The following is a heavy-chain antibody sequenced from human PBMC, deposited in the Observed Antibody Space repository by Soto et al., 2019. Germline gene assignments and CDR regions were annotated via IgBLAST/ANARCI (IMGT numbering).Heavy chain of an antibody. CDR3: ALLGHRYYFYGMDV. D-gene: IGHD3-3*02. J-gene: IGHJ6*02. CDR2: IRSSSSTI. CDR1: GFTFSSYS. Sequence: EVQLVESGGGLVQPGGSLRLSCAASGFTFSSYSMNWVRQAPGKGLEWVAYIRSSSSTIYYADSVKGRFTISRYNAKNSLYLQMNSQRDEDTAVYYCALLGHRYYFYGMDVWGRGTKVTVS. V-gene: IGHV3-48*02.